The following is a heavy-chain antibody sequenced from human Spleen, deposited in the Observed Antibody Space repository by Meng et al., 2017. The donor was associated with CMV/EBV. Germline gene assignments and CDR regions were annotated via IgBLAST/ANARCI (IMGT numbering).Heavy chain of an antibody. V-gene: IGHV4-61*01. Sequence: SETLSLTCTVSGGSVSSGSYYRSWLRQPPGKGLEWIGYISYIGSTNYNPSLKSRVTISVDTSKNQFSLKLSSVTAADTAIFYCARDILERNAFDMWGQGTMVTVSS. CDR1: GGSVSSGSYY. D-gene: IGHD1-1*01. CDR3: ARDILERNAFDM. CDR2: ISYIGST. J-gene: IGHJ3*02.